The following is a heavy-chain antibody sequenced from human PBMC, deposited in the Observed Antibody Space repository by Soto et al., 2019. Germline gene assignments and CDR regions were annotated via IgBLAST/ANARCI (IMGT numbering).Heavy chain of an antibody. J-gene: IGHJ6*02. CDR1: GFTFSSYS. D-gene: IGHD3-9*01. V-gene: IGHV3-21*01. Sequence: GGSLRLSCAASGFTFSSYSMNWVRQAPGKGLEWVSSINSSSSYIYYADSVKGRFTISRDNAKNSLYLQMNSLRAEDTAVYYCAREKDYDILTGDDYYGLDVWGQGTTVTVSS. CDR2: INSSSSYI. CDR3: AREKDYDILTGDDYYGLDV.